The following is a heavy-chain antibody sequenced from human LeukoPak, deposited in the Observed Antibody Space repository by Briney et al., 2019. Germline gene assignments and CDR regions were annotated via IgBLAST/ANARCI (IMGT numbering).Heavy chain of an antibody. CDR2: INSDGTSR. CDR1: GFTFSSYS. CDR3: ARENGANRRALDV. Sequence: GGSLRLSCAASGFTFSSYSMNWVRQAPGKGLVWVSRINSDGTSRIYADSVKGRFTISRDNAKNTLYLQMNSLRAEDTAVYYCARENGANRRALDVWGPGTRVTVSS. J-gene: IGHJ3*01. D-gene: IGHD4/OR15-4a*01. V-gene: IGHV3-74*01.